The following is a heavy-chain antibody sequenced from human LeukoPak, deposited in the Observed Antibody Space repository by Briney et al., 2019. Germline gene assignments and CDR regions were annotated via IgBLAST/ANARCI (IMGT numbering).Heavy chain of an antibody. D-gene: IGHD3-22*01. Sequence: ASVKVSCKTSGYTFSDYYIHWVRQAPGQGLEWMGWINPNTGGTHYAQKFRGRVTMTRDTSITTVYMELSSLGSDDSAVYYCARYFYDSSGSSSDAFDIWGRGTMVTVSS. CDR1: GYTFSDYY. V-gene: IGHV1-2*02. CDR2: INPNTGGT. J-gene: IGHJ3*02. CDR3: ARYFYDSSGSSSDAFDI.